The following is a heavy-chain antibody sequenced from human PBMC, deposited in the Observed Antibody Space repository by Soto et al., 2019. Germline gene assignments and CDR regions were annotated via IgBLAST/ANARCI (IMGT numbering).Heavy chain of an antibody. CDR3: ARAGKRERITYYYYYGMDV. J-gene: IGHJ6*02. D-gene: IGHD3-16*01. V-gene: IGHV1-69*01. Sequence: QVQLVQSGAEVKKPGSSVKVSCKASGGTFSSYAISWVRQAPGQGLEWMGGIIPIFGTANYAQKFQGRVTITADESTSTAYMELSSLRSEDTAVYYCARAGKRERITYYYYYGMDVWGQGTTVTVSS. CDR2: IIPIFGTA. CDR1: GGTFSSYA.